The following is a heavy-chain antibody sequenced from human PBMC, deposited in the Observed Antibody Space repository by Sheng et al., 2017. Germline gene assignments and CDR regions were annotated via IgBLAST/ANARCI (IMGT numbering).Heavy chain of an antibody. V-gene: IGHV1-46*01. Sequence: QVQLVQSGAEVKKPGASVKVSCKASGYTFTSYYMHWVRRAPGQGLEWMGIINPSGGSTSYAQKFQGRVTMTRDTSTSTVYMELSSLRSEDTAVYYCARGYGQWLVLGYFDYWGQGTLVTVSS. CDR3: ARGYGQWLVLGYFDY. D-gene: IGHD6-19*01. CDR1: GYTFTSYY. J-gene: IGHJ4*02. CDR2: INPSGGST.